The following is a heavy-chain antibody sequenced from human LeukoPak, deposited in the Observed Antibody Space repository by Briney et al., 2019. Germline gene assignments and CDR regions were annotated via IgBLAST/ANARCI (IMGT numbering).Heavy chain of an antibody. CDR1: GGSISSGGYY. CDR3: ARGPRIAAANY. D-gene: IGHD6-13*01. Sequence: SETLSLTCTVSGGSISSGGYYWSWIRQPPGKGLEWIGYIYHSGSTYYNPSLKSRVTISVDRSKNQFSLKLSSVAAADTAVYYCARGPRIAAANYWGQGTLVTVSS. J-gene: IGHJ4*02. V-gene: IGHV4-30-2*01. CDR2: IYHSGST.